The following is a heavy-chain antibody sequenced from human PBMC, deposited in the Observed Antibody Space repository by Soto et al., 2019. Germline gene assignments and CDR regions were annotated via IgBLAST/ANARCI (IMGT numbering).Heavy chain of an antibody. V-gene: IGHV4-39*01. CDR3: ARPGVQYSDIVVVPAATALAFDI. Sequence: QLQLQESGPGLVKPSETLSLTCTVSGGSISSSSYYWGWIRQPPGKGLEWIGSIYYSGSTYYNPSLKSRVPISVDTSKNQFSLKLSSVTAADTAVYYCARPGVQYSDIVVVPAATALAFDIWGQGTMVTVSS. J-gene: IGHJ3*02. D-gene: IGHD2-2*01. CDR2: IYYSGST. CDR1: GGSISSSSYY.